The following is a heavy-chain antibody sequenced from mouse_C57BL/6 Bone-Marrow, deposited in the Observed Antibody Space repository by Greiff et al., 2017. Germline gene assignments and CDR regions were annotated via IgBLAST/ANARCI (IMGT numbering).Heavy chain of an antibody. CDR1: GYSITSGYD. J-gene: IGHJ2*01. CDR2: ISYSGST. D-gene: IGHD6-1*01. CDR3: ARGGATRDFDY. Sequence: EVKLRESGPGMVKPSQSLSLTCTVTGYSITSGYDWHWIRHFPGNKLEWMGYISYSGSTNYNPSLKSRISITHDTSKNHFFLKLNSVTTEDTATYYCARGGATRDFDYWGQGTTLTVSS. V-gene: IGHV3-1*01.